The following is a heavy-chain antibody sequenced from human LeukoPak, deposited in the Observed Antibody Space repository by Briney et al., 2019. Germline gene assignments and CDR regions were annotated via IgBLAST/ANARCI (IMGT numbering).Heavy chain of an antibody. CDR1: GYTFTSYD. V-gene: IGHV1-8*01. CDR2: MSPNSGDT. J-gene: IGHJ4*02. D-gene: IGHD7-27*01. Sequence: GASVKVSCKASGYTFTSYDFNWVRQATGQGPEGRGWMSPNSGDTGYPQKFQDRVTMPRNTSISPAYMELSSLRSDDTAVYYCARGPPDWGYDYWGPGTLVTVSS. CDR3: ARGPPDWGYDY.